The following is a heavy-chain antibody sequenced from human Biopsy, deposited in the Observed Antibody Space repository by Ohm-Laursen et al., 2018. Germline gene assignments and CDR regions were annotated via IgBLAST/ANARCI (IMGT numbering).Heavy chain of an antibody. D-gene: IGHD2-2*01. CDR3: ARMPHFDY. J-gene: IGHJ4*02. CDR2: IYYTGST. Sequence: SETLSLTCTVSRDSISNYYWTWIRQSPGKGLEWIGYIYYTGSTNYNPSVKSRVTISVDTSKDRFSLKLTSVTAADTAVYYCARMPHFDYWGQGILVTVSS. CDR1: RDSISNYY. V-gene: IGHV4-59*01.